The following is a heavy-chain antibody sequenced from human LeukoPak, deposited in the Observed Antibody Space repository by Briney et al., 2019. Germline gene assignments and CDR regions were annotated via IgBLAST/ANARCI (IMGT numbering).Heavy chain of an antibody. J-gene: IGHJ5*02. CDR3: ARDLIAVRPGWFNP. CDR2: INPSGGDP. Sequence: ASVKVSCKASGFTFTTSYMHWVRQAPGQGLEWMGVINPSGGDPTYAQRFRNRVTMTGDTSTSTVYMELSSLRSDDTAVYYCARDLIAVRPGWFNPWGQGSLVTVSS. CDR1: GFTFTTSY. D-gene: IGHD6-6*01. V-gene: IGHV1-46*01.